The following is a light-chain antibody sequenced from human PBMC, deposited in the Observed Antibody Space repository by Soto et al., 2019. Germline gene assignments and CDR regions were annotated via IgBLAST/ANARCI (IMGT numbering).Light chain of an antibody. V-gene: IGLV1-44*01. J-gene: IGLJ3*02. Sequence: QSVLTQPPSASGTPGQRLTISCSGSSSNIGSNTVNWYQQLPGTAPKLLIYNNNERPSGVPDRFSGSKSGTSASLAISGLQSEDEADYYCAAWDNSLSGGVFGGGTKVTVL. CDR1: SSNIGSNT. CDR3: AAWDNSLSGGV. CDR2: NNN.